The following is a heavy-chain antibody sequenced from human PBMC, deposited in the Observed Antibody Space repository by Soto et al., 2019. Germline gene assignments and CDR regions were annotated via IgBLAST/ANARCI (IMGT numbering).Heavy chain of an antibody. V-gene: IGHV1-69*02. J-gene: IGHJ1*01. CDR1: GGAFGSST. Sequence: VTSVKVSCKASGGAFGSSTSSWVRQANGQGLEWMGRIIPILGIANYAQKFQGRVTITADKSTSTAYMELSSLRSEDTAVYYCARVRRVDCSSTSCYANSAEYFQHWGQGTLVTVSS. D-gene: IGHD2-2*01. CDR3: ARVRRVDCSSTSCYANSAEYFQH. CDR2: IIPILGIA.